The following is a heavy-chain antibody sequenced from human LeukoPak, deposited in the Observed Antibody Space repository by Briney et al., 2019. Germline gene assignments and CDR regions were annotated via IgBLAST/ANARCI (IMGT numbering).Heavy chain of an antibody. CDR3: ARDVSAGSQFFDY. CDR2: INPSGGTT. D-gene: IGHD6-19*01. Sequence: ASVTGSCKASGYTFTNFYMHWVRQAPGQGLEWMGIINPSGGTTTYAQKFQGRVTMTRDTSTNTVYMDLSSLRSEDTAVYYCARDVSAGSQFFDYWGQGTLVTVSS. J-gene: IGHJ4*02. CDR1: GYTFTNFY. V-gene: IGHV1-46*01.